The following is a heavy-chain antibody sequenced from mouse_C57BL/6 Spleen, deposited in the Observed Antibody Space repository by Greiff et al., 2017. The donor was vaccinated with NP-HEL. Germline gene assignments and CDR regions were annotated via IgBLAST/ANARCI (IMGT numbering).Heavy chain of an antibody. CDR2: ISYDGSN. CDR3: ARGDDYDFAY. CDR1: GYSITSGYY. Sequence: DVQLVESGPGLVKPSQSLSLTCSVTGYSITSGYYWNWIRQFPGNKLEWMGYISYDGSNNYNPSLKNRISITRDTSKNQFFLKLNSVTTEDTATYYWARGDDYDFAYWGQGTLVTVSA. V-gene: IGHV3-6*01. D-gene: IGHD2-4*01. J-gene: IGHJ3*01.